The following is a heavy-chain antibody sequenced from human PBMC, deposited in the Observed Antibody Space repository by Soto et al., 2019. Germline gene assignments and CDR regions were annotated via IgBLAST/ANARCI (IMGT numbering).Heavy chain of an antibody. CDR2: INSDARST. V-gene: IGHV3-74*01. Sequence: EVQLVESGGGLVQPGGSLRLSCAASGLTFSSYWMHWVRQAPGKGLVWVSRINSDARSTSYADSVKGRITISRDNAKNTVYLQMNSLRVEDTAVYYCALGVVAAGFDPWGQGTLVTVSS. J-gene: IGHJ5*02. CDR1: GLTFSSYW. CDR3: ALGVVAAGFDP. D-gene: IGHD2-15*01.